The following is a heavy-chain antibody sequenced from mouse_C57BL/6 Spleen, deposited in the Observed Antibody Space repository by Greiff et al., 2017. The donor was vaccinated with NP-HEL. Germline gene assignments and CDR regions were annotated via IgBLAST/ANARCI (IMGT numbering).Heavy chain of an antibody. CDR3: ARWDYYGSSYDWYFDV. CDR1: GYAFTNYL. Sequence: QVQLQHSGAELVRPGTSVKVSCKASGYAFTNYLIEWVKQRPGQGLEWIGVINPGSGGTNYNEKFKGKATLTADKSSSTAYMQLSSLTSEDSAVYFCARWDYYGSSYDWYFDVWGTGTTVTVSS. J-gene: IGHJ1*03. V-gene: IGHV1-54*01. CDR2: INPGSGGT. D-gene: IGHD1-1*01.